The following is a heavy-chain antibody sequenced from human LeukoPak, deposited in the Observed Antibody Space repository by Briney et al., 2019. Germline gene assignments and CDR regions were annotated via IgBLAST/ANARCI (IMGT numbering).Heavy chain of an antibody. CDR3: ARGPQRVNFDY. CDR2: MNPNSGKT. J-gene: IGHJ4*02. CDR1: GYTFTSYD. D-gene: IGHD2-21*01. Sequence: GSVKVSCKASGYTFTSYDINWVGQATGQGVEGMGWMNPNSGKTGYEQNFQGRGTMTRNTSIRTAYTELRRLRSEDPAVYYCARGPQRVNFDYWGKGTLVTVSS. V-gene: IGHV1-8*01.